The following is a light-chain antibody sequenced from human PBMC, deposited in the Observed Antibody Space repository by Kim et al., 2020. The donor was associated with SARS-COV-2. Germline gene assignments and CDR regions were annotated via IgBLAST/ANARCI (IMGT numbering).Light chain of an antibody. CDR3: QQYNNWPYS. CDR1: QSVSSN. Sequence: VSPGERATHSCRARQSVSSNLAWYQQKPGRAPRLLIYGASTRATGIPARFRGSGSGTEFTLTISSLQSEDFAVYYCQQYNNWPYSFGQGTKLEI. V-gene: IGKV3-15*01. CDR2: GAS. J-gene: IGKJ2*03.